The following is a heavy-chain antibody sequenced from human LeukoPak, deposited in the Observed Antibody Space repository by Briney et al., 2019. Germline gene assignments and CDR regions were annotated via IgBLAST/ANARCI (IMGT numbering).Heavy chain of an antibody. Sequence: PGGSLRLSCAASGFTFSSYWMHWVRHAPGKGLVWVSRINSDGSSTSYADSVKGRFTISRDNAKNTLYLQMNSLRAEDTAVYYCARVPSSSWYVYYYYYYMDVWGKGTTVTVSS. J-gene: IGHJ6*03. V-gene: IGHV3-74*01. CDR1: GFTFSSYW. CDR2: INSDGSST. CDR3: ARVPSSSWYVYYYYYYMDV. D-gene: IGHD6-13*01.